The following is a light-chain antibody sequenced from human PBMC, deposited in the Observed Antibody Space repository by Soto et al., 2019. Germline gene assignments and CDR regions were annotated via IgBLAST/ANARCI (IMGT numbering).Light chain of an antibody. J-gene: IGLJ1*01. Sequence: QSVLTQPPSVPGAPGQRVTISCPGSSSNIGAGYDVHWYQQLPGTAPKLLIYGNSNRPSGVPDRFSGSKSGTSASLAITGLQAEDEADYYCQPYDSSLSGYVFGTGTKVTVL. V-gene: IGLV1-40*01. CDR3: QPYDSSLSGYV. CDR1: SSNIGAGYD. CDR2: GNS.